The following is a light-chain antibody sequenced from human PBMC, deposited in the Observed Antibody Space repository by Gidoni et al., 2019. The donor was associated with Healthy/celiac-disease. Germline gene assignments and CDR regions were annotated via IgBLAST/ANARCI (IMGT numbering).Light chain of an antibody. J-gene: IGLJ2*01. CDR1: SSNIGAGYD. CDR2: GNS. Sequence: QSVLTQPPSVSGAPGQRGTISCTGSSSNIGAGYDVHWYQQLPGTAPKLLIYGNSNRPSGVPDRVSGSKSGTSASLAITGLQAEDEADYYCQSYDSSLSGRGVFGGGTKLTVL. V-gene: IGLV1-40*01. CDR3: QSYDSSLSGRGV.